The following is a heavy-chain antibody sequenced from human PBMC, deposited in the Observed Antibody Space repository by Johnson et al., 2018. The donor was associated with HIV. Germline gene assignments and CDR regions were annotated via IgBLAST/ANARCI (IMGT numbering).Heavy chain of an antibody. J-gene: IGHJ3*02. Sequence: VQLVESGGGLIQPGGSLRLSCAASGFTVSSNYMSWVRQAPGKGLEWVSVIYSGGSTYSADSVKGRFTISRDSSKNTLYLQMNSLRAEDTAVYSCARESGWGHDAFDIWGQGTMVIVSS. D-gene: IGHD3-22*01. CDR2: IYSGGST. CDR3: ARESGWGHDAFDI. CDR1: GFTVSSNY. V-gene: IGHV3-66*03.